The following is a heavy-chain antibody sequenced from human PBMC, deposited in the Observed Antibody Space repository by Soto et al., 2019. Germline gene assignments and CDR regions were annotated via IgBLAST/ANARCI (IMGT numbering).Heavy chain of an antibody. CDR3: ARVEVRGVIPRFVYYGMDV. CDR2: INHSGST. Sequence: SETLSLTCAVYGGSFSGYYWSWIRQPPGKGLEWIGEINHSGSTNYNPSLKSRVTISVDTSKNQFSLKLSSVTAADTAVYYCARVEVRGVIPRFVYYGMDVWGQGTTVTVSS. V-gene: IGHV4-34*01. J-gene: IGHJ6*02. D-gene: IGHD3-10*01. CDR1: GGSFSGYY.